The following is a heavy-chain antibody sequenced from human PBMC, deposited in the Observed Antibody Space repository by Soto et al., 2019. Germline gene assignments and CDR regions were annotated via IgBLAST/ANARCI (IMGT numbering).Heavy chain of an antibody. Sequence: ASVKVSCKASGYTFTSYGISWVRQSPGQGLEWMGWIRAYNGYTNYAQKFQGRVTITADTSTSTAYMELRSLISDDPAVDDCARSSGGYRSGWNVGYFDYWGQGTLVTVSS. CDR3: ARSSGGYRSGWNVGYFDY. CDR2: IRAYNGYT. D-gene: IGHD6-19*01. V-gene: IGHV1-18*01. J-gene: IGHJ4*02. CDR1: GYTFTSYG.